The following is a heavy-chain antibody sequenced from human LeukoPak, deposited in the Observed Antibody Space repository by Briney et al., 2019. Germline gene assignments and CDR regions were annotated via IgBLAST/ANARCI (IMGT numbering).Heavy chain of an antibody. Sequence: SETLSLTCAVYGGSFSGYYWSWIRQPPGKGLEWIGEINHSGSTNYNPSLKSRVTISVDTSKNQFSLKLSSVTAADTAVYYCARVESPSLIRVFAGGYNWFDPGGQGTLVTVSS. J-gene: IGHJ5*02. CDR3: ARVESPSLIRVFAGGYNWFDP. D-gene: IGHD3-16*01. CDR2: INHSGST. V-gene: IGHV4-34*01. CDR1: GGSFSGYY.